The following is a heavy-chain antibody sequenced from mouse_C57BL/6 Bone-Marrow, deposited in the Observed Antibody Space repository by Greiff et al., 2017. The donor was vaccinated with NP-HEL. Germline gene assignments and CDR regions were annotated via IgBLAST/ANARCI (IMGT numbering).Heavy chain of an antibody. J-gene: IGHJ4*01. Sequence: EVKLMESGGGLVKPGGSLKLSCAASEFTFSSYAMSWVRQTPEKRLEWVATISDGGSYTYYPDNVKGRFTISRDNAKNNLYLQMSHLKSEDTAMYYCARYYYGIPLCAMDYWGQGTSVTVSS. D-gene: IGHD1-1*01. CDR3: ARYYYGIPLCAMDY. V-gene: IGHV5-4*03. CDR1: EFTFSSYA. CDR2: ISDGGSYT.